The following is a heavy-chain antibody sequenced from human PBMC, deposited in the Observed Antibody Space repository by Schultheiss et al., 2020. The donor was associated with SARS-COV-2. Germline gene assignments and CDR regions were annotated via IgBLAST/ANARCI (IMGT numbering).Heavy chain of an antibody. J-gene: IGHJ5*02. CDR3: ARVIPQAGGWFDP. D-gene: IGHD2-21*01. V-gene: IGHV1-18*01. Sequence: ASVKVSCKASGGTFSSYAISWVRQAPGQGLEWMGWISAYNGNTNYAQKLQGRVTMTTDTSTSTAYMELRSLRSDDTAVYYCARVIPQAGGWFDPWGQGTLVTVSS. CDR2: ISAYNGNT. CDR1: GGTFSSYA.